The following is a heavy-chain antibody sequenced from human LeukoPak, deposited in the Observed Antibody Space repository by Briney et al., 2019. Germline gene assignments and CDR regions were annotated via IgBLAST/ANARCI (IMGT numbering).Heavy chain of an antibody. J-gene: IGHJ4*02. D-gene: IGHD3-3*01. V-gene: IGHV1-3*03. CDR3: ARDRTIFGVVIPLDY. Sequence: GASVKVSCKASGYTFTNYAIHWVRQAPGQRLEWMGWINAGNGNTKYSQEFQGRVIITRDTSASTVYMELSGLRSEDMAVYYCARDRTIFGVVIPLDYWGQGTLVTVSS. CDR1: GYTFTNYA. CDR2: INAGNGNT.